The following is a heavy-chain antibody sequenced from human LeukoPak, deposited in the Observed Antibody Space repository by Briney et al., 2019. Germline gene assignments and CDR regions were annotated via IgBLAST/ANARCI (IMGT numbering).Heavy chain of an antibody. D-gene: IGHD3-22*01. V-gene: IGHV4-34*01. CDR3: ARSNYYDSSGYYFSYAFDY. CDR1: GGYFSGYY. Sequence: PSETLSLTCAVYGGYFSGYYWSWIRQPPGKGLEWIGEINHSGSTNYNPSLKSRVTISVDTSKNQFSLKLSSVTAADTAVYYCARSNYYDSSGYYFSYAFDYWGQGTLVTVSS. J-gene: IGHJ4*02. CDR2: INHSGST.